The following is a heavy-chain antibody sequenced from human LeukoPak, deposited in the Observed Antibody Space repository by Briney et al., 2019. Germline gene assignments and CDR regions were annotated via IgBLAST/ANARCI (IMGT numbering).Heavy chain of an antibody. J-gene: IGHJ6*02. V-gene: IGHV4-34*01. Sequence: SSETLSLTCVVYGGSLSGYYWDWIRQPPGKGLEWIGEINHSGSTNYNPSLKSRVTISIDTSTHQLSLKLSSVTAADTAVYYCARGPGGHYYGSGTYYYGMDVWGQGTTVTVSS. CDR3: ARGPGGHYYGSGTYYYGMDV. CDR2: INHSGST. CDR1: GGSLSGYY. D-gene: IGHD3-10*01.